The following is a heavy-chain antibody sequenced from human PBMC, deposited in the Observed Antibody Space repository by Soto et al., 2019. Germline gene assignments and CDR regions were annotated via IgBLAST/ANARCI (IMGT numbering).Heavy chain of an antibody. CDR1: GYTFINYG. CDR2: INGYNGNT. CDR3: ARGDSPVHIDY. V-gene: IGHV1-18*01. Sequence: QVHLVQSGAEVKKTGASVKVSCKTSGYTFINYGISWVRQAPGQGLEWIGWINGYNGNTNYARKFQGKFTMTTDTATNAAFMELTSLRSDDTAVYYCARGDSPVHIDYWGQGTLVTVSS. D-gene: IGHD4-4*01. J-gene: IGHJ4*02.